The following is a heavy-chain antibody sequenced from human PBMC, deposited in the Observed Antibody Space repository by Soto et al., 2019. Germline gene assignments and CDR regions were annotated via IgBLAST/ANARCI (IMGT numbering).Heavy chain of an antibody. CDR2: ISAYNGNT. CDR3: ARDRGKLELQAPFDY. Sequence: QVQLVQSGAEVKKPGASVKVSCKASGYTFTSCGISWVRQAPGQGLERMGWISAYNGNTNYAQKLQGRVTMTTDTYTSTAYMELRSLRSDDTAVYYCARDRGKLELQAPFDYWGQGTLVTVSS. V-gene: IGHV1-18*01. D-gene: IGHD1-7*01. CDR1: GYTFTSCG. J-gene: IGHJ4*02.